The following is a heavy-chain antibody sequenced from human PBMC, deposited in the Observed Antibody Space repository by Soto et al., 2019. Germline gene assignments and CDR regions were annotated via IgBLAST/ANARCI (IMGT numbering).Heavy chain of an antibody. CDR2: IWYDGSNK. J-gene: IGHJ6*02. CDR3: ARDWHSRERYNWNPYYGMDV. CDR1: GFTFSSYG. V-gene: IGHV3-33*01. Sequence: QVQLVASGGGVVQPGRSLRLSCAASGFTFSSYGMHWVRQAPGKGLEWVAVIWYDGSNKYYADSVKCRFTISRDNSKNTLYLQMNSLRADDKAVYYCARDWHSRERYNWNPYYGMDVWGQGTTVTVSS. D-gene: IGHD1-20*01.